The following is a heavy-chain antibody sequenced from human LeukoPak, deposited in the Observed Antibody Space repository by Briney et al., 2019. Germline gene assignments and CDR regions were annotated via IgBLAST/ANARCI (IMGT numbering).Heavy chain of an antibody. CDR1: GYSISSGYY. D-gene: IGHD5-12*01. J-gene: IGHJ3*02. CDR2: IYHSGST. V-gene: IGHV4-38-2*02. CDR3: ARNSPRGYAHAFDI. Sequence: SETLSLTCTVSGYSISSGYYWGWIRQPPGKGLEWIGSIYHSGSTYYNPSLKSRVTISGDTSKNQFSLRLGSVTAADTAVYYCARNSPRGYAHAFDIWGQGTMVTVSS.